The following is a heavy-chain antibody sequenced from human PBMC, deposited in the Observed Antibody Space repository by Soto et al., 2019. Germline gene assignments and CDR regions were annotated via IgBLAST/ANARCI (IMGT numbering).Heavy chain of an antibody. Sequence: PGESLKISCQGSGYSFADSWIAWVRQMPGKGLEWMGVIFPGDSDTRYSPSFEGQVSFSVDKSISTAYLQWGSLKASDTAIYYYARYLRVRGVKREGSFDLWGQGTLVTVSS. CDR1: GYSFADSW. CDR2: IFPGDSDT. V-gene: IGHV5-51*01. D-gene: IGHD3-10*01. J-gene: IGHJ4*02. CDR3: ARYLRVRGVKREGSFDL.